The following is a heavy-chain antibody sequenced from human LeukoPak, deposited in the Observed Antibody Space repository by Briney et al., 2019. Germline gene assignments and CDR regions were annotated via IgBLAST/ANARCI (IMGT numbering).Heavy chain of an antibody. CDR3: TRASGWYYFDY. V-gene: IGHV3-72*01. Sequence: GGSLRLSCAASGFTFSDHYMDWVRQAPGKGLEWVGRTRNKAYSYATDYAASVKGRFTISRDDSKNSLYLQMNSLKTEDTAVYYCTRASGWYYFDYWGQGTLVTVSS. CDR2: TRNKAYSYAT. D-gene: IGHD6-19*01. J-gene: IGHJ4*02. CDR1: GFTFSDHY.